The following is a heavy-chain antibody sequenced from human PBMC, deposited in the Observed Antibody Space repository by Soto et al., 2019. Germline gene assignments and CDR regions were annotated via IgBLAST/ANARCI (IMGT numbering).Heavy chain of an antibody. D-gene: IGHD3-10*02. CDR2: IWYDGSNK. J-gene: IGHJ4*02. V-gene: IGHV3-33*01. CDR1: GFTFSSYG. Sequence: PGGSLRLSCAASGFTFSSYGMHWVRQAPGKGLEWVAVIWYDGSNKYYADSVKGRFTISRDNSKNTLYLQMNSLRAEDTAVYYCVFFMLGEYPVPYVFWCPGPLATV. CDR3: VFFMLGEYPVPYVF.